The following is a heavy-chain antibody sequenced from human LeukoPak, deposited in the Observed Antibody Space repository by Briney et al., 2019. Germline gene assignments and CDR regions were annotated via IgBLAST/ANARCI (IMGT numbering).Heavy chain of an antibody. CDR1: GFTFSSYA. V-gene: IGHV3-23*01. J-gene: IGHJ4*02. CDR2: ISGSGGST. D-gene: IGHD1-26*01. Sequence: GGSLRLSCAASGFTFSSYATSWVRQAPGKGLEWVSAISGSGGSTYYADSVKGRFTISRDNSKNTLYLQMNSLRAEDTAVYYCAKGDSRYCEGATNYWGQGTLVAVSS. CDR3: AKGDSRYCEGATNY.